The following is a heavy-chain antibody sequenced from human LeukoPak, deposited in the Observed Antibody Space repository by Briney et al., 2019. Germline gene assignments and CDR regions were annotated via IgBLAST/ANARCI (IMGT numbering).Heavy chain of an antibody. D-gene: IGHD5-24*01. CDR2: VNPSGDST. V-gene: IGHV1-46*01. CDR1: GYTFSNYN. Sequence: ASVKVSCKASGYTFSNYNIHWVRQAPGQGLEWMGIVNPSGDSTNYAQNFQGRVTMTGDTSTSTVYMELSSLRSENTAVYYCARVRDGYNDAYDIWGQGTMVTVPS. J-gene: IGHJ3*02. CDR3: ARVRDGYNDAYDI.